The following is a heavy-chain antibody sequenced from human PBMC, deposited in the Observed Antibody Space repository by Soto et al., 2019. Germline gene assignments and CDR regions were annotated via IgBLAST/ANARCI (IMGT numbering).Heavy chain of an antibody. D-gene: IGHD3-10*01. Sequence: SVKVSCKASGVTFSSETLGWVRQAPGQGLEWVGGIIPLFGTASYAQKFQGRVTITADESTSTVYMELSSLRSDDTAVYFCATELGENPASPFDAWGQGTLVTVSS. CDR1: GVTFSSET. V-gene: IGHV1-69*13. CDR2: IIPLFGTA. CDR3: ATELGENPASPFDA. J-gene: IGHJ4*02.